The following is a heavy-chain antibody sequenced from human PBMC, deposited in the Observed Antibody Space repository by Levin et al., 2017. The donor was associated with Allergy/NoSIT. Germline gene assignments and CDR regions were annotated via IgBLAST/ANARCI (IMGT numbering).Heavy chain of an antibody. CDR1: GGSFSGYY. V-gene: IGHV4-34*01. CDR2: INHGGST. J-gene: IGHJ4*02. D-gene: IGHD6-6*01. CDR3: ARGRFGSSPFDY. Sequence: GSLRLSCAVYGGSFSGYYWSWIRQPPGKGLEWIGEINHGGSTNYNPSLKSRVTISVDTSKNQFSLKLNSVTAADTAVYYCARGRFGSSPFDYWGQGTLVTVSS.